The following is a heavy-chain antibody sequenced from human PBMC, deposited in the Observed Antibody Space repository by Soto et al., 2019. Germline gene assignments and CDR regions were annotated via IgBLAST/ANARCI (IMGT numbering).Heavy chain of an antibody. CDR3: TTQPFNWNDEGGN. CDR2: IKSKIDGGTS. V-gene: IGHV3-15*07. J-gene: IGHJ4*02. CDR1: GFSFTYAW. D-gene: IGHD1-1*01. Sequence: GGSLRLSCTTSGFSFTYAWMNWVRLAPGKGPEWVGRIKSKIDGGTSDYAASVKGRFTILRDDSRSTLYLQMNSLKTEDTAVYYCTTQPFNWNDEGGNWGPGTLVTVSS.